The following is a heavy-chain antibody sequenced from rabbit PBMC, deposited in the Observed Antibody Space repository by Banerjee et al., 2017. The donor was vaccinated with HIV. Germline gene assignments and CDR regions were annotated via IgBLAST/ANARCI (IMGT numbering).Heavy chain of an antibody. CDR3: ARDRDTGTAYYFDL. Sequence: QSLEESGGDLVKPEGSLTLTCTASGFSFSNYYYMCWVRQAPGKGLEWIACIYAGSSGSTYYASWAKGRFTISKTSSTTVTLQMTSLTAADTATYFCARDRDTGTAYYFDLWGPGTLVTVS. CDR1: GFSFSNYYY. V-gene: IGHV1S40*01. J-gene: IGHJ4*01. D-gene: IGHD7-1*01. CDR2: IYAGSSGST.